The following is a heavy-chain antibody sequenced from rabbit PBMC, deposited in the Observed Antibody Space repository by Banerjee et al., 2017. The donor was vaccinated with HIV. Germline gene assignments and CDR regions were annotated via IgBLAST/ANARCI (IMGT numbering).Heavy chain of an antibody. D-gene: IGHD4-1*01. V-gene: IGHV1S40*01. CDR3: ARDVTWGDWDL. CDR2: IATGSGNT. CDR1: GFTLSGYW. J-gene: IGHJ3*01. Sequence: QSLEESGGDLVKPGASLTLTCTASGFTLSGYWMSWVRQAPGKGLEWIGCIATGSGNTYYASWAKGRFTISKTSSTTVTLQMTSLTAADTATYFCARDVTWGDWDLWGQGTLVTVS.